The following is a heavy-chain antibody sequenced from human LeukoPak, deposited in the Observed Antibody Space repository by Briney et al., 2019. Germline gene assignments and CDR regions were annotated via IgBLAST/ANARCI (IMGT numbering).Heavy chain of an antibody. V-gene: IGHV3-30*02. CDR3: ARGAHYDSSGYQL. Sequence: GGSLRLSCAASGFTFSNYGMHWVRQAPGKGLEWVAFIRYDGSDKYYADSVKGRFTISRDNAKNSLYLQMNSLRAEDTAVYYCARGAHYDSSGYQLWGQGTLVTVSS. CDR1: GFTFSNYG. D-gene: IGHD3-22*01. CDR2: IRYDGSDK. J-gene: IGHJ4*02.